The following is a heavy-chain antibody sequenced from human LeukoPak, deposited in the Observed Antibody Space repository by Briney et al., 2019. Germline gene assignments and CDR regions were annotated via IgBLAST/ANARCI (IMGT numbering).Heavy chain of an antibody. J-gene: IGHJ5*02. CDR2: INPNSGGT. V-gene: IGHV1-2*02. D-gene: IGHD3-9*01. CDR3: ARADLRYFDWLLAQYNWFDP. CDR1: GYTFAGYY. Sequence: GASVKVSCKASGYTFAGYYMHWVRQAPGQGLEWMGWINPNSGGTNYAQKFQGRVTMTRDTSISTAYMELSRLRSDDTAVYYCARADLRYFDWLLAQYNWFDPWGQGTLVTVSS.